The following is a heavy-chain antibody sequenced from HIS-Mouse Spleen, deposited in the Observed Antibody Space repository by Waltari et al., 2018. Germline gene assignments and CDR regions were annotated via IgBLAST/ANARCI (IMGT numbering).Heavy chain of an antibody. CDR1: GFTFSSYG. J-gene: IGHJ3*02. CDR2: ISYDGSNK. V-gene: IGHV3-30*18. D-gene: IGHD4-17*01. CDR3: AKGGSTTVTAFDI. Sequence: QVQLVESGGGVVQPGRSLRLSCAASGFTFSSYGMHWVRQAPGRGLGWVAGISYDGSNKYYAASVKGRFTISRDNSKNTLYLQMNSLRAEDTAVYDCAKGGSTTVTAFDIWGQGTMVTVSS.